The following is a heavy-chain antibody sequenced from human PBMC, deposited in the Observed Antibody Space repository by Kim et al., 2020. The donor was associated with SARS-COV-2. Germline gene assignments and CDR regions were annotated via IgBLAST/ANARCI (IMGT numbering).Heavy chain of an antibody. J-gene: IGHJ6*02. D-gene: IGHD3-10*01. Sequence: GGSLRLSCTTSGFTFDDYAMSWVRQAPGKGLEWVGLIRSKSYEETTEYADSAKDRFTVSRDGSKGLVYLQMNSLTFEDTAVYYCTRAFPPYGPGRYSQVAAPGVGYLGMDVWGQGTTVTVSS. CDR2: IRSKSYEETT. CDR3: TRAFPPYGPGRYSQVAAPGVGYLGMDV. V-gene: IGHV3-49*04. CDR1: GFTFDDYA.